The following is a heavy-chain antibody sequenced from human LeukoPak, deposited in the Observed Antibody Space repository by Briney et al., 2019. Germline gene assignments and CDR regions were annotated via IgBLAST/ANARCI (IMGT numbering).Heavy chain of an antibody. CDR2: IYTSGST. CDR3: ARDLAGTQSWVEFDL. CDR1: GFSVTTNY. Sequence: GGSLRLSCAASGFSVTTNYMSWVRQAPGKGLGWVALIYTSGSTFYADSVMGRFTVSRDNSKNTLYLQMNSLRAEDSAAYYCARDLAGTQSWVEFDLWGQGTLVTVSS. V-gene: IGHV3-66*03. D-gene: IGHD3-10*01. J-gene: IGHJ5*02.